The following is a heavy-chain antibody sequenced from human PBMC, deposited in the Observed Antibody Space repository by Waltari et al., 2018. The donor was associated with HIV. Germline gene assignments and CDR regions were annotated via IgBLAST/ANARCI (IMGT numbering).Heavy chain of an antibody. CDR1: GYNFGAHS. Sequence: EVHLVESGGGLVQPGRSLSLSCTASGYNFGAHSVTCFRQAPGKGLEWVGFIRSKPYGGTREYAASVKGRFTISRDDSKNIAFLQMDSLKIEDTAVYYCARGVNLRCTGDCYSAYWGQGTLVTVSS. CDR3: ARGVNLRCTGDCYSAY. J-gene: IGHJ4*02. D-gene: IGHD2-21*02. V-gene: IGHV3-49*03. CDR2: IRSKPYGGTR.